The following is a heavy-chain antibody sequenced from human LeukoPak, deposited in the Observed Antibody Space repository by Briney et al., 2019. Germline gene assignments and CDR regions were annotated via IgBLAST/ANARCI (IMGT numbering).Heavy chain of an antibody. CDR3: AREGSLWFGELSTPLDY. CDR1: GFTFSSYG. D-gene: IGHD3-10*01. Sequence: GGSLRLSCAASGFTFSSYGMHWVRQAPGKGLEWVAVIWYDGSNKYYADSVKGRFTISRDNSKNTLYLQMNSLRAEDTAVYYCAREGSLWFGELSTPLDYWGQGTLVTVSS. J-gene: IGHJ4*02. V-gene: IGHV3-33*01. CDR2: IWYDGSNK.